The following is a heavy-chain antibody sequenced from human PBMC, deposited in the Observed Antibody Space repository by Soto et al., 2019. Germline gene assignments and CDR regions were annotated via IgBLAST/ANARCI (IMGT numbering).Heavy chain of an antibody. Sequence: PSETLSLTCNVSGGSVSGSYWSWIRQSPGTGLEWMGYIFYSGATKYNPSLESRVTILVDSSKNESSLKLTSVTPADTAVFYCAKAGSSSGSSGCVDLWGQGILVTVSS. CDR2: IFYSGAT. J-gene: IGHJ4*02. CDR3: AKAGSSSGSSGCVDL. CDR1: GGSVSGSY. V-gene: IGHV4-59*02. D-gene: IGHD3-22*01.